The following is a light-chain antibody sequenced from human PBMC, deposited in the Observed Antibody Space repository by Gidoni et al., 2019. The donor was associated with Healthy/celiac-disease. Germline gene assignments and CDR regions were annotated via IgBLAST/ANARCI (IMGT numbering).Light chain of an antibody. CDR3: QQYGSSPRT. Sequence: ELVLTQSPGTLSLSPGERATLSCRASQSVSSNHLAWYQQKPGQAPRLLNYGASSRATGLPDRFSGSGSGTDFTLTISRLEPEDLAVYYCQQYGSSPRTFGQGTKVEIQ. J-gene: IGKJ1*01. V-gene: IGKV3-20*01. CDR2: GAS. CDR1: QSVSSNH.